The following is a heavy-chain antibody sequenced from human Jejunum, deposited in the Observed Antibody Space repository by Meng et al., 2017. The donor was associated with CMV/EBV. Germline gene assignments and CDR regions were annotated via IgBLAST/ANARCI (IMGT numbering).Heavy chain of an antibody. D-gene: IGHD3-3*02. V-gene: IGHV3-74*01. J-gene: IGHJ4*02. CDR3: ARNRDGLAGHFDC. CDR2: ITPDGSTT. CDR1: GFTFSNYW. Sequence: EVQLVESXCDVVQTGXSLSLSCAASGFTFSNYWMHWVRQAPGKGLVWVSRITPDGSTTNYADSVKGRFTISRDNAKNTLYLQMNSLSAEDTAVYYCARNRDGLAGHFDCWGQGTLVTVSS.